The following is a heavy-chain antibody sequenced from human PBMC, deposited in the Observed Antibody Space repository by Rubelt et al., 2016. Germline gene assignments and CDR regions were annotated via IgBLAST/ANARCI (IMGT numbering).Heavy chain of an antibody. Sequence: QVQLQQWGAGLLKPSETLSLTCAVYGGSFSGYYWSWIRQPPGKGLEWIGEINHSGSTNYNPSLKRQGTISLERARNQFALKRSSVTASDTAVYYWARGARGYSYGFDYWGQGTLVTVSS. V-gene: IGHV4-34*01. J-gene: IGHJ4*02. CDR2: INHSGST. D-gene: IGHD5-18*01. CDR3: ARGARGYSYGFDY. CDR1: GGSFSGYY.